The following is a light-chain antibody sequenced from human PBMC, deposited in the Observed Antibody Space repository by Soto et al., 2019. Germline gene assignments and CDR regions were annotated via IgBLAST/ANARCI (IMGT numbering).Light chain of an antibody. CDR1: QSISNN. CDR2: GAS. J-gene: IGKJ4*01. Sequence: EIVMTPSPTTLSVSPGERATLSCRASQSISNNVAWYQQKPGQAPRLLMYGASTRATGIPGRFSGSGSGTKYNFASTSVHFEDVPVKQCQQHANWPTVFGGVNKVE. CDR3: QQHANWPTV. V-gene: IGKV3-15*01.